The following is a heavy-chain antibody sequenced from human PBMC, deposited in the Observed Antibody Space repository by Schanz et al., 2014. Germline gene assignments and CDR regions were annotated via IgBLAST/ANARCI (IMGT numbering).Heavy chain of an antibody. CDR2: ISNSGTTI. CDR1: GFTFSDYY. Sequence: VQLVESGGGLVQPGGSVRLSCGASGFTFSDYYMSWIRQAPGKGLEWVSYISNSGTTIYYADSVKGRFTISRDNAKNSLYLQMNSLRVEDTAVYYCARDLISSGWYGWGQGTLVTVSS. D-gene: IGHD6-19*01. CDR3: ARDLISSGWYG. J-gene: IGHJ4*02. V-gene: IGHV3-11*01.